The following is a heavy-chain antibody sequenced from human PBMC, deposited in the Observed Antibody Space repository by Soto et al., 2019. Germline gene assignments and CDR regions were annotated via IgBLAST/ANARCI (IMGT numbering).Heavy chain of an antibody. D-gene: IGHD5-12*01. CDR2: ISSYNGNT. J-gene: IGHJ4*01. CDR1: GYTFTNYG. CDR3: ARAFVGLVATMSY. Sequence: ASVKVSCKASGYTFTNYGISWARQAPGQGLEWLGWISSYNGNTRYAQKFQGRITMTTDTSTTTAYMELRSLTSDDTAIYYCARAFVGLVATMSYWGQGTLVTVSS. V-gene: IGHV1-18*01.